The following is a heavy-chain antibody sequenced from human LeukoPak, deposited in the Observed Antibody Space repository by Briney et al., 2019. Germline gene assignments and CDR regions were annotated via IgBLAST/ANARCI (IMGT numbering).Heavy chain of an antibody. Sequence: ASVKVSCKASGYTFTSYAMNWARQAPGQGLEWMGWINTNTGNPAYAQGFTGRFVFSLDSSVTMTYLQISSLKAEDTAVYYCAREYSSSSSEGYFDYWGQGTLVSVSS. CDR3: AREYSSSSSEGYFDY. D-gene: IGHD6-13*01. V-gene: IGHV7-4-1*04. J-gene: IGHJ4*02. CDR2: INTNTGNP. CDR1: GYTFTSYA.